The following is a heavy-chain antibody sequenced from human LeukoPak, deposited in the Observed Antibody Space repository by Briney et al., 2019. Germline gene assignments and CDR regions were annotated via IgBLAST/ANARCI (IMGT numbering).Heavy chain of an antibody. CDR2: ISYDGSNK. Sequence: GRSLRLSCAASGFTFSSYAMHWVRQAPGKGLEWVAVISYDGSNKYYADSVKGRFTISRDNSKNTLYLQMDSLRAEDTAVYYCARSFAHRVDYYYYGMDVWGQGTTVTVSS. CDR3: ARSFAHRVDYYYYGMDV. V-gene: IGHV3-30-3*01. CDR1: GFTFSSYA. J-gene: IGHJ6*02.